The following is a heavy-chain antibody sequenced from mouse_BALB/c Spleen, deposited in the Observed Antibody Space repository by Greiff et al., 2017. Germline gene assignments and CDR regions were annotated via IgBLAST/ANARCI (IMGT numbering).Heavy chain of an antibody. CDR3: ARGVRQFAY. J-gene: IGHJ3*01. D-gene: IGHD2-14*01. Sequence: VQLQQSAAELARPGASVKMSCKASGYTFTSYTMHWVKQRPGQGLEWIGYINPSSGYTEYNQKFKDKTTLTADKSSSTAYMQLSSLTSEDSAVYYCARGVRQFAYWGQGTLVTVSA. CDR1: GYTFTSYT. CDR2: INPSSGYT. V-gene: IGHV1-4*02.